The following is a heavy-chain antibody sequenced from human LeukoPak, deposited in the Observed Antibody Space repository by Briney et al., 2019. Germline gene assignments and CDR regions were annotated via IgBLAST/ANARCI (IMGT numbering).Heavy chain of an antibody. CDR2: LSDSGGTT. Sequence: GGSLRLSCAASGFTFNTYAMSWVRQAPGKGLEWVSSLSDSGGTTYYADSVKGRFTISRDNSKNTLYLQMNSLRAEDTAVYYCAKGEMATTYFDYWGQGTLVTVSS. J-gene: IGHJ4*02. CDR1: GFTFNTYA. D-gene: IGHD5-24*01. V-gene: IGHV3-23*01. CDR3: AKGEMATTYFDY.